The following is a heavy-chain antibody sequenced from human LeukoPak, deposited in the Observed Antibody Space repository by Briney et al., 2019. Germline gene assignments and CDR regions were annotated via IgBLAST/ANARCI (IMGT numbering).Heavy chain of an antibody. CDR3: ARDAEEYYFDY. J-gene: IGHJ4*02. V-gene: IGHV3-30-3*01. Sequence: PGGSLRLSCEASGFTFSSYWMSWVRQAPGKGLEWVAVISYDGSNKYYADSVKGRFTISRDNSKNTLYLQMNSLRAEDTAVYYCARDAEEYYFDYWGQGTLVTVSS. CDR2: ISYDGSNK. CDR1: GFTFSSYW.